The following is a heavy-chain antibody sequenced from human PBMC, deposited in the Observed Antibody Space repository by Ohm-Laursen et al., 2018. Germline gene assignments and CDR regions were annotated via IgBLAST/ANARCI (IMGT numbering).Heavy chain of an antibody. CDR2: IYYSGST. CDR1: GGSISSYY. CDR3: AGREY. V-gene: IGHV4-59*01. Sequence: SETLSLTCSVSGGSISSYYWSWIRQPPGKGLEWIGYIYYSGSTNYNPSLKSRAIISVDTSKNQFSMKLSSVTAADTAVYYCAGREYWGQGTLVTVSS. D-gene: IGHD1-26*01. J-gene: IGHJ4*02.